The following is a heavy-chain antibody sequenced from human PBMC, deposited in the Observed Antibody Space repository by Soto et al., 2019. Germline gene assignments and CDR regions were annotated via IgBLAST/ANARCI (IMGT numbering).Heavy chain of an antibody. Sequence: QVQLVESGGGLVKPGGSLRLSCAASGFTFSDYYITWIRQAPGKGLEWVSYISSSSSYTNYADSVKGRFTISRDNAKNSLYLQMNSLRAEDTAVYYCARGPGLFNCGGDCRTLDYWGQGTLVTVSP. D-gene: IGHD2-21*02. V-gene: IGHV3-11*06. CDR1: GFTFSDYY. J-gene: IGHJ4*02. CDR2: ISSSSSYT. CDR3: ARGPGLFNCGGDCRTLDY.